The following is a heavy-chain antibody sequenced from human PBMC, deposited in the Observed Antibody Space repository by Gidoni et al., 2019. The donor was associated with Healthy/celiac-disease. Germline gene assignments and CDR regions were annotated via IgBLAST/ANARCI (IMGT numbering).Heavy chain of an antibody. J-gene: IGHJ6*03. CDR1: GGSLSSGDYY. CDR2: IYYSGST. CDR3: ARERWCGGDCYPRGYYYYMDV. D-gene: IGHD2-21*01. Sequence: QVQLQESGPGLVKPSQTLSLTCTVSGGSLSSGDYYWSWIRQPPGKGLEWIGYIYYSGSTYYNPSLKSRVTISVDTSKNQFSLKLSSVTAADTAVYYCARERWCGGDCYPRGYYYYMDVWGKGTTVTVSS. V-gene: IGHV4-30-4*01.